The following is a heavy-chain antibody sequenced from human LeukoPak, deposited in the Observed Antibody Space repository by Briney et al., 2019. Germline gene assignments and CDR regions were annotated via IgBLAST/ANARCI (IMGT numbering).Heavy chain of an antibody. CDR1: GFTFSSYA. CDR2: ISGSGGST. J-gene: IGHJ5*02. Sequence: GGSLRLSCAASGFTFSSYAMSWVRQAPGKGLEWVSAISGSGGSTYYADSVKGRFTISRDNSKNTLYLQMNSLRAEDTAVYYCAKDRCSGGSCYGEFDPWGQGTLVTVSS. CDR3: AKDRCSGGSCYGEFDP. D-gene: IGHD2-15*01. V-gene: IGHV3-23*01.